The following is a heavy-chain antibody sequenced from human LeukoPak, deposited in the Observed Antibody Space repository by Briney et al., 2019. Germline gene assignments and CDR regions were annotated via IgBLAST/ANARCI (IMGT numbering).Heavy chain of an antibody. D-gene: IGHD6-19*01. V-gene: IGHV3-23*01. J-gene: IGHJ4*02. CDR1: GFTFSNAW. CDR2: ISGSGGST. CDR3: AKLEQWLVAFDY. Sequence: GGSLRLSCAASGFTFSNAWMSWVRQAPGKGLEWVSAISGSGGSTYYADSVKGRFTISRDNSKNTLYLQMNSLRAEDTAVYYCAKLEQWLVAFDYWGQGTLVTVSS.